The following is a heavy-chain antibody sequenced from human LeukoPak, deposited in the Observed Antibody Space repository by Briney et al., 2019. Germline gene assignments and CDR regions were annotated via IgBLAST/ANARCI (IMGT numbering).Heavy chain of an antibody. CDR3: AKVRIQLWDDAFDI. D-gene: IGHD5-18*01. J-gene: IGHJ3*02. V-gene: IGHV3-30*02. Sequence: GGSLRLSCAASGFTFSSYGMHWVRQAPGKGLEWVAFIRYDGSNKHYADSVKGRFTISRDNSKNTLYLQMNSLGAEDTAVYYCAKVRIQLWDDAFDIWGQGTMVTVSS. CDR1: GFTFSSYG. CDR2: IRYDGSNK.